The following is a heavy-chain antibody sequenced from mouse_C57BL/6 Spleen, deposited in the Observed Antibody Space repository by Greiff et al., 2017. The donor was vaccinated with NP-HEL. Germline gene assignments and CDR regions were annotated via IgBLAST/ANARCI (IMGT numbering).Heavy chain of an antibody. CDR2: IHPNSGST. CDR3: AREGGFTTIGGRYFDV. J-gene: IGHJ1*03. V-gene: IGHV1-64*01. Sequence: QVQLQQPGAELVKPGASVKMYCKASGYTFTSYWMHWVKQRPGPGLEWIGMIHPNSGSTNYNEKFKSKATLTVDKSSSTAYMQLSSLTSEDSAVYYCAREGGFTTIGGRYFDVWGTGTTVTVSS. D-gene: IGHD1-1*01. CDR1: GYTFTSYW.